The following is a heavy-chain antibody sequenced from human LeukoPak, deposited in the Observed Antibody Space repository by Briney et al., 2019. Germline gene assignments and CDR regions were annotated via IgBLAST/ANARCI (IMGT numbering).Heavy chain of an antibody. D-gene: IGHD3-22*01. V-gene: IGHV3-30*02. CDR2: IRYDGSNK. CDR3: AKDHLNYYDSRDFDY. Sequence: GGSLRLSCAASGFTFSSYGMHWVRQAPGKGLEWVAFIRYDGSNKYYADSVKGRFTISRDNSKNTLYLQMNSLRAEDTAVYCCAKDHLNYYDSRDFDYWGQGTLVTVSS. CDR1: GFTFSSYG. J-gene: IGHJ4*02.